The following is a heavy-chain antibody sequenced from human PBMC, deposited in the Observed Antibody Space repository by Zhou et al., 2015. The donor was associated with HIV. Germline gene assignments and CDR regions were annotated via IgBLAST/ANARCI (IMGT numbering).Heavy chain of an antibody. CDR2: MNPNSGKT. J-gene: IGHJ4*02. V-gene: IGHV1-8*01. Sequence: QVQLVQSGAEVKKPGASVKVSCKASGYTFTSYDINWVRQATGQGLEWMGWMNPNSGKTGYSQNFQGRVTMTRNTSISTVYLELSSLRSEDTAVYYCARLSGSSGWYSMEYWGQGTLVIVS. CDR1: GYTFTSYD. CDR3: ARLSGSSGWYSMEY. D-gene: IGHD6-19*01.